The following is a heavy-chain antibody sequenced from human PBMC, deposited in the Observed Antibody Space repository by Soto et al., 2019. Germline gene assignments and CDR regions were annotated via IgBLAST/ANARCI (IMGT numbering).Heavy chain of an antibody. CDR3: ARSRTYGGNSFDY. D-gene: IGHD2-21*01. CDR2: IHPGDTIT. CDR1: GYSFTSYW. V-gene: IGHV5-51*01. Sequence: SLKISCKASGYSFTSYWIGWVRQMPGKGLEWMGIIHPGDTITRYSPSSQGQVTISADKSTNTAYLQWSSLKASDTAMYYCARSRTYGGNSFDYWGQGTLVTVSS. J-gene: IGHJ4*02.